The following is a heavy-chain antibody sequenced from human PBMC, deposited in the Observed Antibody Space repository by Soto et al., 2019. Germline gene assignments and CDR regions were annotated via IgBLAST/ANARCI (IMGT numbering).Heavy chain of an antibody. J-gene: IGHJ3*01. V-gene: IGHV3-23*01. CDR2: MSFSGGTT. Sequence: EVQLLESGGGLVQPGGSLRLSCAASGFTFSTYAMSWVRQAPGQGLEWVSSMSFSGGTTYYADSVKGRFTISRDNSKSTLYLEMTSLRAEDTAIYFCAKEWAGDAFDLWGQGTMVTVSS. D-gene: IGHD6-19*01. CDR3: AKEWAGDAFDL. CDR1: GFTFSTYA.